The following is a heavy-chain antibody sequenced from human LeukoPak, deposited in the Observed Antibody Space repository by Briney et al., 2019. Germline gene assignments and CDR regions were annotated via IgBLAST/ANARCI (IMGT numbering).Heavy chain of an antibody. D-gene: IGHD3-3*01. Sequence: GGSLRLSCAASGFTFSSYWMHWVRQAPGKGLVWVSRINSDGSSTNYADSVKGRFTISRDNAKNSLYLQMNSLRAEDTAVYYCARGVRITIFGVVIVPLPDAFDIWGQGTMVTVSS. V-gene: IGHV3-74*01. J-gene: IGHJ3*02. CDR1: GFTFSSYW. CDR3: ARGVRITIFGVVIVPLPDAFDI. CDR2: INSDGSST.